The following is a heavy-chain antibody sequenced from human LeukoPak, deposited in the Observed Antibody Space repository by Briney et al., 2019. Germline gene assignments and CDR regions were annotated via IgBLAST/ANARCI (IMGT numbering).Heavy chain of an antibody. J-gene: IGHJ4*02. CDR3: VRDRSGSYPYYFDF. CDR2: ISSRGTTI. Sequence: GGSLRLSCAASGFTFSTYSMNWVRQAPGKGLEWVSYISSRGTTIYYADSVKGRFTISRDNAKNSLYLQMNSLRAEDTAVYYCVRDRSGSYPYYFDFWGQGTLVTVSS. V-gene: IGHV3-48*04. D-gene: IGHD1-26*01. CDR1: GFTFSTYS.